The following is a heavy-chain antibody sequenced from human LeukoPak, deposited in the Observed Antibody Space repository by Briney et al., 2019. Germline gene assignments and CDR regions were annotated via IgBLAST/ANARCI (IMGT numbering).Heavy chain of an antibody. J-gene: IGHJ4*02. D-gene: IGHD1-14*01. V-gene: IGHV3-11*06. CDR2: IGSSNVYT. Sequence: GGSLRLSCTASVFTLSDSYMSWIRPAPGKGRECISKIGSSNVYTNYADSVKGRFTISRDNADNSLFLQMDSLRAEDTAVYYCATQQGGNPAYWGQGTLVTVSS. CDR1: VFTLSDSY. CDR3: ATQQGGNPAY.